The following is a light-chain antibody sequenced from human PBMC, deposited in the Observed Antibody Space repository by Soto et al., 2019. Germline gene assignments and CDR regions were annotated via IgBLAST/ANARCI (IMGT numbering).Light chain of an antibody. J-gene: IGLJ2*01. CDR1: SSDIGAYNY. CDR3: SSYTSSSTLVV. V-gene: IGLV2-14*01. CDR2: DVS. Sequence: QSALTQPASVSGSPGQSITISCTGTSSDIGAYNYVSWYQQHPGKAPKLMIYDVSNRPSGVSNRFSGSKSGNTASLTISGLLAEDEADYYCSSYTSSSTLVVFGGGTKVTVL.